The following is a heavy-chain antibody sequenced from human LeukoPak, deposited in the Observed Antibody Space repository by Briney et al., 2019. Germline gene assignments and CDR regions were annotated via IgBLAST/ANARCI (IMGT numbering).Heavy chain of an antibody. CDR1: GFTVSSNY. Sequence: PGGSLRLSCAASGFTVSSNYMSWVRQAPGKGLEWVSVIYSGGSTYYVDSVKGRFTISRDNSKNTLFLQMNSLRAEGTAVYYCARDFRVVVAATLADYYYYGMDVWGQGTTVTVSS. CDR3: ARDFRVVVAATLADYYYYGMDV. V-gene: IGHV3-53*01. D-gene: IGHD2-15*01. CDR2: IYSGGST. J-gene: IGHJ6*02.